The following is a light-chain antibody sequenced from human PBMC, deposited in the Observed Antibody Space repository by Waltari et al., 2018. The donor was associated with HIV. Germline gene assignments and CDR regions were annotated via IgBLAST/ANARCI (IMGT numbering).Light chain of an antibody. CDR3: QQYGRSPLT. Sequence: VLTQSPGTLSLSPGERATPSCRASQNVGGNYLAWYQQRPGQTPRLLIYDASSRATGIPDRFSGGGTGTDFILTISRLEPEDLAVYYCQQYGRSPLTFGGGTKVEIK. CDR1: QNVGGNY. V-gene: IGKV3-20*01. J-gene: IGKJ4*01. CDR2: DAS.